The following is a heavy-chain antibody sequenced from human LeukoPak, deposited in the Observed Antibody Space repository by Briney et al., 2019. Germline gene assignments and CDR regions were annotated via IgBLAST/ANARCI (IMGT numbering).Heavy chain of an antibody. CDR1: GGTFSSYA. J-gene: IGHJ3*02. CDR3: ARDLSGYNPKAFDI. D-gene: IGHD5-12*01. CDR2: IIPIFGTA. V-gene: IGHV1-69*05. Sequence: SVKVSCTASGGTFSSYAISWVRQAPGQGLEWMGGIIPIFGTANYAQKFQGRVTITTDESTSTAYMELSSLRSEDTAVYYCARDLSGYNPKAFDIWGQGTMVTVSS.